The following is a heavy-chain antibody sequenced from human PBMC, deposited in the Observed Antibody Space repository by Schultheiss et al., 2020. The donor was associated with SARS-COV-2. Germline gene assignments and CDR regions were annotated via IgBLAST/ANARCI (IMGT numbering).Heavy chain of an antibody. CDR3: AGGYYYTRY. D-gene: IGHD3-22*01. CDR2: ISYDGSNK. J-gene: IGHJ4*02. Sequence: GGSLRLSCAASGFTFSSYAMHWVRQAPGKGLEWVAVISYDGSNKYYADSVKGRFTISRDNSKNTLYLQMNSLRAEDTAVYYCAGGYYYTRYWGQGTLVTVSS. CDR1: GFTFSSYA. V-gene: IGHV3-30-3*01.